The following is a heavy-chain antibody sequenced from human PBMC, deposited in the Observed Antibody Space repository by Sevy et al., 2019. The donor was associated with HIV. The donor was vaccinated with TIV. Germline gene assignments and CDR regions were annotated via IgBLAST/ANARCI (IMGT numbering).Heavy chain of an antibody. J-gene: IGHJ4*02. V-gene: IGHV1-24*01. D-gene: IGHD6-13*01. CDR1: GYTLTKLS. CDR3: ATDPRIAAAGTHFDY. Sequence: ASVKVSCKVSGYTLTKLSMHWVRQAPGKGLEWMGGFDPEDGETIYAQMFQGRVTMTEDTSTDTAYMELSSLRSEDTAVYYCATDPRIAAAGTHFDYWGQGSLVTVSS. CDR2: FDPEDGET.